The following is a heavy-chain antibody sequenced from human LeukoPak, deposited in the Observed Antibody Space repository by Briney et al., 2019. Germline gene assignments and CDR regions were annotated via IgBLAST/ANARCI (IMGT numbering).Heavy chain of an antibody. Sequence: GGSLRLSCAASGFTFSDYYMSWIRQAPGKGLEWVSYISSSGSTIYYADSVKGRFTISRDNAKNSLYLQMNSLRAEDTAVYYCARDGRYCSSTSCSYWYFDLWGRGTLVTVSS. J-gene: IGHJ2*01. CDR2: ISSSGSTI. D-gene: IGHD2-2*01. CDR1: GFTFSDYY. CDR3: ARDGRYCSSTSCSYWYFDL. V-gene: IGHV3-11*01.